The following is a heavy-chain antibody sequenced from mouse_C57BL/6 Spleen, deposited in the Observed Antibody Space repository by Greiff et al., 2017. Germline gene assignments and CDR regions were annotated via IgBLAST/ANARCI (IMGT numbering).Heavy chain of an antibody. D-gene: IGHD3-3*01. CDR1: GFTFSDYG. CDR3: ARGTRYAMDC. Sequence: EVQVVESGGGLVKPGGSLKLSCAASGFTFSDYGMHWVRQAPEKGLEWVAYISSGSSTIYYADTVKGRFTISRDNAKNTLFMQMTSLRSEDTAMYYCARGTRYAMDCWGQGPSVTVSS. CDR2: ISSGSSTI. J-gene: IGHJ4*01. V-gene: IGHV5-17*01.